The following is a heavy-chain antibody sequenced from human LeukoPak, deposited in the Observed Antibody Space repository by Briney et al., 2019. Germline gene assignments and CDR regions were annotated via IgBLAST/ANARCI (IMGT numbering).Heavy chain of an antibody. D-gene: IGHD5-24*01. CDR2: INHSGST. CDR1: GGSFSGYY. CDR3: AREKRY. Sequence: SETLSLTCAVYGGSFSGYYWSWIRQPPGKGLEWIGEINHSGSTNYNPSLKSRVTISVDTSKDQFSLKLSSVTAADTAVYYCAREKRYWGQGTLVTVSS. J-gene: IGHJ4*02. V-gene: IGHV4-34*01.